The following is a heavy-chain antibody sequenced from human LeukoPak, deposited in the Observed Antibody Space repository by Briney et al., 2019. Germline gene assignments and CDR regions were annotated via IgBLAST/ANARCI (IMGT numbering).Heavy chain of an antibody. Sequence: ASVKVSCKASGYTFTSYDINWVRQAPGQGLEWMGIINPSGGSTSYAQKFQGRVTMTRDMSTSTVYMELSSLRSEDTAVYYCARDQNCGGDCYLYWGQGTLVTVSS. D-gene: IGHD2-21*02. J-gene: IGHJ4*02. CDR2: INPSGGST. V-gene: IGHV1-46*01. CDR3: ARDQNCGGDCYLY. CDR1: GYTFTSYD.